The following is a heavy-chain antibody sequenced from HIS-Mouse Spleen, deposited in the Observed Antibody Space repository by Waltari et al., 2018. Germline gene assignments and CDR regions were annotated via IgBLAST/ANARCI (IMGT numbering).Heavy chain of an antibody. CDR3: AREIPYSSSWYDWYLDL. Sequence: QLQLQESGPGLVKPSETLSLTCTVSGGSISSSSYYLGWIRLPPGKGLEWIGSIYYSGSTYYNPSLKSRVTISVDTSKNQFSLKLSSVTAADTAVYYCAREIPYSSSWYDWYLDLWGRGTLVTVSS. CDR2: IYYSGST. J-gene: IGHJ2*01. V-gene: IGHV4-39*07. CDR1: GGSISSSSYY. D-gene: IGHD6-13*01.